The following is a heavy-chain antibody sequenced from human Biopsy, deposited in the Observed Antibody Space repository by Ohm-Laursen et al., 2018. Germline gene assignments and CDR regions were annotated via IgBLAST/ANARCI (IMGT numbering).Heavy chain of an antibody. V-gene: IGHV3-73*01. D-gene: IGHD3-10*01. CDR1: GFTFSASA. J-gene: IGHJ4*02. CDR3: TLEGAGFDN. Sequence: SLRLSCVAFGFTFSASAVHWVRQASGKGLEWVGRIRSKAKSYATAYAASVTGRFTISRDDSKNTTYLQMNSLKTEDTAVYYCTLEGAGFDNWGQGTLVTVSS. CDR2: IRSKAKSYAT.